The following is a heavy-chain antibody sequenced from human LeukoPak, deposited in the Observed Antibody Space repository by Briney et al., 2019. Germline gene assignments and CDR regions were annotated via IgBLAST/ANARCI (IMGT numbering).Heavy chain of an antibody. D-gene: IGHD6-19*01. V-gene: IGHV4-38-2*01. Sequence: SETLSLTCAVSGYSISSGYYWGWIRQPRGKGLEWIGSIYHRGSTYYNPSLKSRVTISVDTSKNQFSLKLSSVTAADTAVYYCGRIGSSGWYVSDYWGQGTLVTVSS. J-gene: IGHJ4*02. CDR3: GRIGSSGWYVSDY. CDR2: IYHRGST. CDR1: GYSISSGYY.